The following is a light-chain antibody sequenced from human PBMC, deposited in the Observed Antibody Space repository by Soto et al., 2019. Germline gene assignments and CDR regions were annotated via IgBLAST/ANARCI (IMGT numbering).Light chain of an antibody. CDR1: QTISSY. J-gene: IGKJ3*01. CDR3: QQSYSSPFT. V-gene: IGKV1-39*01. Sequence: DIQMTQSPSSLSASVGDRVTITCRASQTISSYLNWYQQKPGKAPKLLIFAASSLQSGVPSRFSGSGSGTDFTLTISSLQPADFATYYCQQSYSSPFTFGPGTKVEFK. CDR2: AAS.